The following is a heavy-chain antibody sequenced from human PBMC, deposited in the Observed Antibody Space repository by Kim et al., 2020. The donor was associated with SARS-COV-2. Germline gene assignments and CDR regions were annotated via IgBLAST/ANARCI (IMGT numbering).Heavy chain of an antibody. CDR3: ARGRLGLLSPRQYSSSPGLYYFDY. V-gene: IGHV1-18*04. J-gene: IGHJ4*02. CDR2: ISAYNGNT. CDR1: GYTFTSYG. D-gene: IGHD6-6*01. Sequence: ASVKVSCKASGYTFTSYGISWVRQAPGQGLEWMGWISAYNGNTNYAQKLQGRVTMTTDTSTSTAYMELRSLRSDDTAVYYCARGRLGLLSPRQYSSSPGLYYFDYWGQGTLVTVSS.